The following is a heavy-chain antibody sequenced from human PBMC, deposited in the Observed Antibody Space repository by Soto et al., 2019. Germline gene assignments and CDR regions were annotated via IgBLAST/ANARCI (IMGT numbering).Heavy chain of an antibody. Sequence: GASVKVSCQVCGYTLTELSMHWVRQAPGKGLEWMGGFDPEDGETIYAQKFQGRVTITEDTSTDTAYMELSSLRSEDTAVYYCATDREYYSSTSCYTDYYFDYWGQGTLVTVSS. D-gene: IGHD2-2*02. CDR1: GYTLTELS. CDR2: FDPEDGET. CDR3: ATDREYYSSTSCYTDYYFDY. V-gene: IGHV1-24*01. J-gene: IGHJ4*02.